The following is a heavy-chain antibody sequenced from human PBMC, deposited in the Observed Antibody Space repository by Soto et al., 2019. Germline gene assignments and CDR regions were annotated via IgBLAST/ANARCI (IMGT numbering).Heavy chain of an antibody. V-gene: IGHV3-30*18. Sequence: GGSLRLSCAASGFTFSSYGMHWVRQAPGKGLEWVAVISYDGSNKYYADSVKGRFTISRDNSKNTLYLQMNSLRAEDTAVYYCAKALMAGADYYGMDVWGQGTTVTVSS. CDR2: ISYDGSNK. J-gene: IGHJ6*02. CDR3: AKALMAGADYYGMDV. D-gene: IGHD1-26*01. CDR1: GFTFSSYG.